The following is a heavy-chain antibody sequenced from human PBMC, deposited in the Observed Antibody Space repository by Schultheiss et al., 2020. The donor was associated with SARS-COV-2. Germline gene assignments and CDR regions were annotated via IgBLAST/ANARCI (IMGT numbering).Heavy chain of an antibody. Sequence: ASVKVSCKASGYTFTSYGISWVRQAPGQGLEWMGWISAYNGNTNYAQKFQGRVTMTTDTSTSTAYMELSSLRSEDTAVYYCARGSLGAYGSGSYPYDAFDIWGQGTMVTVSS. CDR3: ARGSLGAYGSGSYPYDAFDI. CDR1: GYTFTSYG. V-gene: IGHV1-18*01. CDR2: ISAYNGNT. J-gene: IGHJ3*02. D-gene: IGHD3-10*01.